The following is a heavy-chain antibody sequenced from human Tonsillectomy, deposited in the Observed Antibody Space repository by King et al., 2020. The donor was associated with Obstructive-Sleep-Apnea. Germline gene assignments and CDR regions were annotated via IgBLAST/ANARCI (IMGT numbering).Heavy chain of an antibody. CDR1: GFSLSTSGVG. J-gene: IGHJ4*02. CDR3: SHRSRFRDYFDF. Sequence: TLKESGPTLVKPTQTLTLTCTFSGFSLSTSGVGVGWIRQPPGKALEWLALIYWDDVKRYRPSLKSRLTITKYTSKNQGGLTMTNMDPVDTATYYFSHRSRFRDYFDFWGQGTLVTVSS. D-gene: IGHD3-10*01. CDR2: IYWDDVK. V-gene: IGHV2-5*02.